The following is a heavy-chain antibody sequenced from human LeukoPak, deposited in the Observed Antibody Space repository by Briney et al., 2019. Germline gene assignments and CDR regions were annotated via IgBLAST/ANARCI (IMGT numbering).Heavy chain of an antibody. CDR2: IRYDGSNK. V-gene: IGHV3-30*02. D-gene: IGHD6-19*01. Sequence: GGSLRLSCAASGFTFSSYGMHWVRQAPGKGLEWVAFIRYDGSNKYYADSVKGRFTISRDNSKNTLYLQMNSLRAEDTAVYYCAKDRDSVWYMFYYYGMDVWGQGTTVTVSS. CDR3: AKDRDSVWYMFYYYGMDV. CDR1: GFTFSSYG. J-gene: IGHJ6*02.